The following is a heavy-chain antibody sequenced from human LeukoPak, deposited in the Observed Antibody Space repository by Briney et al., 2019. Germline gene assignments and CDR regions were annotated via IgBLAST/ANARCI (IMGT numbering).Heavy chain of an antibody. J-gene: IGHJ4*02. CDR1: GFTFSSYS. Sequence: PGGSLRLSCAASGFTFSSYSMNWVRQAPGKGLEWVSSISSSSSYIYYADSVKGRFTISRDNAKNSLYLQMNSLRAEDTAVYYCARDYYDSSGYYGIIDYWGQGTLVTVSS. CDR2: ISSSSSYI. D-gene: IGHD3-22*01. CDR3: ARDYYDSSGYYGIIDY. V-gene: IGHV3-21*01.